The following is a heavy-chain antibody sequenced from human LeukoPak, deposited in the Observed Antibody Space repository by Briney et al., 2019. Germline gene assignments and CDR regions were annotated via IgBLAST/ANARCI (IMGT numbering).Heavy chain of an antibody. CDR2: IYKTGHA. CDR3: ARGLHYVDV. Sequence: SETLSLTYTVSGGSFTGISNYWTWLRQPPGKELEWIGKIYKTGHADYNPSLKSRVTLSVDTTNNQFSLRLTSVTAADTAVYYCARGLHYVDVWGKGITVSVSS. D-gene: IGHD3-10*01. V-gene: IGHV4-39*02. J-gene: IGHJ6*04. CDR1: GGSFTGISNY.